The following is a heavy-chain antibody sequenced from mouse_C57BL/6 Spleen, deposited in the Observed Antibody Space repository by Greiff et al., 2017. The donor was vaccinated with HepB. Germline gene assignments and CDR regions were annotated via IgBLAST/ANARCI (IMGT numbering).Heavy chain of an antibody. J-gene: IGHJ2*01. V-gene: IGHV1-82*01. CDR3: ARGTTVGDY. D-gene: IGHD1-1*01. CDR1: GYAFSSSW. CDR2: IYPGDGDT. Sequence: QVQLQQSGPELVKPGASVKISCKASGYAFSSSWMNWVKQRPGKGLEWIGRIYPGDGDTNYNGKFKGKATLTADKSSSTAYMQLSSLTSEDSAVYFCARGTTVGDYWGQGTTLTVSS.